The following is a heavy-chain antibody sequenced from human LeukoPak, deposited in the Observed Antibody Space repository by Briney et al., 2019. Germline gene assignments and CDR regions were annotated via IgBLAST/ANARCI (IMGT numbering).Heavy chain of an antibody. CDR2: IYYSGST. D-gene: IGHD1-26*01. V-gene: IGHV4-59*01. Sequence: PSETLSLTCTVSGGSISSYYWSWIRQPPGKGLEWIGYIYYSGSTNYNPSLKSRVTISVDTSKNQFSLKLSSVTAADTAVYYCAGYGGSNNPSGGFDPWGQGTLVTVSS. CDR1: GGSISSYY. J-gene: IGHJ5*02. CDR3: AGYGGSNNPSGGFDP.